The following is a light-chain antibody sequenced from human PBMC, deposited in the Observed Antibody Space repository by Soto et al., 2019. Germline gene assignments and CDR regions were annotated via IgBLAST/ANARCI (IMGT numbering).Light chain of an antibody. CDR2: AAS. CDR3: QQSYSNFYS. Sequence: DIQMTQSPPSLSASVGDRVNITCRAGQTIHTYVNWFQVKPGQAPKLLIFAASTLQSGVPSRFSGTGSGTDLTLTISSLQPEDFATYYCQQSYSNFYSFGGGTKVDIX. V-gene: IGKV1-39*01. J-gene: IGKJ4*01. CDR1: QTIHTY.